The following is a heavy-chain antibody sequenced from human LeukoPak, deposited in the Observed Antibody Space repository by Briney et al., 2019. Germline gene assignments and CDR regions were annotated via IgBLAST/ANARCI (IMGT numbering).Heavy chain of an antibody. Sequence: SETLSLTCTVSGGSISSSSYYWGWIRQPPGRGLEWIGSTFYSGSTYYNPSLKSRVTISVDTSKNQFSLKLSSVTAADTAVYYCARRTDFWSGLINYWGQGTLATVSS. CDR2: TFYSGST. D-gene: IGHD3-3*01. V-gene: IGHV4-39*01. CDR1: GGSISSSSYY. CDR3: ARRTDFWSGLINY. J-gene: IGHJ4*02.